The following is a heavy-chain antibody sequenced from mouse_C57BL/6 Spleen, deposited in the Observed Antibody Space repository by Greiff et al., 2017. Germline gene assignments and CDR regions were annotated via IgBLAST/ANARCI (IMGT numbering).Heavy chain of an antibody. J-gene: IGHJ4*01. D-gene: IGHD1-1*01. CDR2: IHPNSGST. CDR3: ARYYYGSSRYAMDY. Sequence: QVQLKQSGAELVKPGASVKLSCKASGYTFTSYWMHWVKQRPGQGLEWIGMIHPNSGSTNYNEKFKSKATLTVDKSSSTAYMQLSSLTSEDSAVYYCARYYYGSSRYAMDYWGQGTSVTVSS. CDR1: GYTFTSYW. V-gene: IGHV1-64*01.